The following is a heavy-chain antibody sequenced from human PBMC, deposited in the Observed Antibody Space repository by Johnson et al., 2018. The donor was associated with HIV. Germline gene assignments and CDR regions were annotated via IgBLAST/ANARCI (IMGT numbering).Heavy chain of an antibody. J-gene: IGHJ3*02. CDR2: IKQDGSEK. D-gene: IGHD6-19*01. CDR3: ARAMYTSGWSYDAFDI. V-gene: IGHV3-7*01. CDR1: GFTFSSSW. Sequence: VQLVESGGGLVQPGGSLRLSCAASGFTFSSSWMHWVCQAPEKGLEWVANIKQDGSEKYYVDSVKGRFTISRDNAKNSLYLQMNSLRAEDTAVYYCARAMYTSGWSYDAFDIWGQGTKVTVSS.